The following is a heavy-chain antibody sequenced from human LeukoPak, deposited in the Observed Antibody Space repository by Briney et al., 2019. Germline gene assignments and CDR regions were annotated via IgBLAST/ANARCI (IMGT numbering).Heavy chain of an antibody. CDR3: AKDKIPQYQLLQLSVGWSWFDP. J-gene: IGHJ5*02. Sequence: GGSLRLSCAASGFTFDDYAIHWVRQAPGKGLEWVSGISWNSGSIGYADSVKGRLTISRDNAKNSLYLQMNSLRAEDTALYYCAKDKIPQYQLLQLSVGWSWFDPWGQGTLVTVSS. CDR1: GFTFDDYA. CDR2: ISWNSGSI. D-gene: IGHD2-2*01. V-gene: IGHV3-9*01.